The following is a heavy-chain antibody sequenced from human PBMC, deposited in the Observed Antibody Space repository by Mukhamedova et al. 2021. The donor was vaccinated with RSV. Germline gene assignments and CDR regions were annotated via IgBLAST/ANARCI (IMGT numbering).Heavy chain of an antibody. D-gene: IGHD6-13*01. V-gene: IGHV4-39*01. J-gene: IGHJ4*02. Sequence: SRVTISVDTSKNQFSLKLSSVTAADTAVYYCARHVAAGNRGFDYWGQGTLVTVSS. CDR3: ARHVAAGNRGFDY.